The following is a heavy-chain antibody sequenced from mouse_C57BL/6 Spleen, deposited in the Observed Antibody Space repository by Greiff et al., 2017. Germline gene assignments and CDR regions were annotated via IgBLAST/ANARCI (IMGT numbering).Heavy chain of an antibody. D-gene: IGHD1-1*01. V-gene: IGHV1-22*01. CDR2: INPNNGGT. J-gene: IGHJ3*01. CDR1: GYTFTDYN. CDR3: ARYGSGYGAWFAY. Sequence: DVQLQESGPELVKPGASVKMSCKASGYTFTDYNMHWVKQSHGKSLEWIGYINPNNGGTSYNQKFKGKATLTVNKSSSTAYMELRSLTSEDSAVYYCARYGSGYGAWFAYWGQGTLVTVSA.